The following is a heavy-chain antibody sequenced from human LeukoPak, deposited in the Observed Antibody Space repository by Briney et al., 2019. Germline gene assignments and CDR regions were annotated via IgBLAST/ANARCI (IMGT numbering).Heavy chain of an antibody. J-gene: IGHJ4*02. V-gene: IGHV1-18*04. D-gene: IGHD5-18*01. CDR3: ARASSGYSYGLIDY. CDR2: ISAYNGNT. CDR1: GYTFTSYG. Sequence: ASVKVSCKASGYTFTSYGISWVRQAPGQGLEWMGWISAYNGNTNYAQKLQGRVTMTTDTSTCTAYMELRSLRSDDTAVYYCARASSGYSYGLIDYWGQGTLVTVSS.